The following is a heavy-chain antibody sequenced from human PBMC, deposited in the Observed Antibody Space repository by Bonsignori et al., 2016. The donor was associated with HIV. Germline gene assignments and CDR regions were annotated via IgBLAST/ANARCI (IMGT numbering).Heavy chain of an antibody. D-gene: IGHD6-13*01. CDR2: ISSSSSYI. CDR3: ARGFGDNIAAAGTDFDY. V-gene: IGHV3-21*01. CDR1: GFTFSSYS. J-gene: IGHJ4*02. Sequence: GESLKISCAASGFTFSSYSMNWVRQAPGKGLEWVSSISSSSSYIYYADSVKGRFTISRDNAKNSLYLQMNSLRAEDTAVYYCARGFGDNIAAAGTDFDYWGQGTLVTVSS.